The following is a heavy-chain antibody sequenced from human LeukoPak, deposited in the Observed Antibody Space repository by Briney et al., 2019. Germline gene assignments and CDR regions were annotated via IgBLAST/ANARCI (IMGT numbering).Heavy chain of an antibody. Sequence: ASVKVSCKASGYTFTGYYMHWVRQAPGQGLEWMGWINPNSGGTNYAQKFQGRVTMTRDTSISTAYMELSRLRSDDTAVYYCATARITMVRGVIHYYYYYYMDVWGKGTTVTVSS. CDR2: INPNSGGT. CDR1: GYTFTGYY. V-gene: IGHV1-2*02. D-gene: IGHD3-10*01. CDR3: ATARITMVRGVIHYYYYYYMDV. J-gene: IGHJ6*03.